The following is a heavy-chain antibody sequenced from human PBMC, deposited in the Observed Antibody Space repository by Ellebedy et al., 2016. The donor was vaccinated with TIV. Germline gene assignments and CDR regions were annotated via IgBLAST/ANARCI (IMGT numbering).Heavy chain of an antibody. D-gene: IGHD5-18*01. Sequence: MPSETLSLTCTVSGGSISSTSYYWGWIRRPPGKGLEWIGSFYYSGSTYYNPSLKSRVAISVDTSKDQFSLKLSSMTAADTAVYYCATQRGQPLWGQGTLVTVSS. CDR3: ATQRGQPL. CDR1: GGSISSTSYY. J-gene: IGHJ4*02. CDR2: FYYSGST. V-gene: IGHV4-39*07.